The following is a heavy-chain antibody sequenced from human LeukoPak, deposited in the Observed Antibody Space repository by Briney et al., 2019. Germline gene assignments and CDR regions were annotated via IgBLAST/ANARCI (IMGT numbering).Heavy chain of an antibody. CDR2: MQPYSGNT. J-gene: IGHJ4*02. CDR3: ACHSSSFPDY. V-gene: IGHV1-8*01. CDR1: GYTFSIYD. D-gene: IGHD6-13*01. Sequence: ASVKVSCKASGYTFSIYDINWVRQAPGQGLEWLACMQPYSGNTDYAQKFQGRLTMTRNSSTNTVYMELSSLTSEDTAVYYCACHSSSFPDYWGQGTLVTVSS.